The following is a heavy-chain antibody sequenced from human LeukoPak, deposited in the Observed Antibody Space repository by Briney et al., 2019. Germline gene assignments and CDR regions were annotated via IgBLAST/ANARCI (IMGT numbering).Heavy chain of an antibody. J-gene: IGHJ6*02. CDR1: GYTFTSYD. Sequence: GASVKVSCKASGYTFTSYDINWVRQATGQGLEWMGWMNPNSGNTGYAQKFQGRVTMTRNTSISTAYMELSSLRSEDTAVYYCARGRRKRIFGVVTNSGMDVWGQGTTVTVSS. CDR3: ARGRRKRIFGVVTNSGMDV. V-gene: IGHV1-8*01. D-gene: IGHD3-3*01. CDR2: MNPNSGNT.